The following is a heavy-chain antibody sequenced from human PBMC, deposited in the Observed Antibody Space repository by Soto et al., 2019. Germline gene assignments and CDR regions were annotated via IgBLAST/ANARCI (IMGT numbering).Heavy chain of an antibody. CDR1: GGTFSSYA. V-gene: IGHV1-58*02. Sequence: GASVKVSCKASGGTFSSYAISWVRQAPGQGLEWIGWIVVGSGNTNYAQKFQERVTITRDMSTSTAYMELSSLRSEDTAVYYCAAGGQDYDIPWRGPGYYYYGMDVWGQGTTVTVSS. D-gene: IGHD3-9*01. CDR2: IVVGSGNT. J-gene: IGHJ6*02. CDR3: AAGGQDYDIPWRGPGYYYYGMDV.